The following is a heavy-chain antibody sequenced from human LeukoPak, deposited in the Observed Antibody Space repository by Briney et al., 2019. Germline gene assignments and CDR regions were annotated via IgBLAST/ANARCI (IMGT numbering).Heavy chain of an antibody. CDR2: INSDGSST. J-gene: IGHJ6*04. V-gene: IGHV3-74*01. Sequence: PGGSLRLSCAASGFTFSSYWMHWVRQAPGKGLVWVSRINSDGSSTSYADSVKGRFTISRDNAKNTLYLQMNSLRADDTAVYHCAKGGASSPYTYIDVWGKGTTVIVSS. CDR1: GFTFSSYW. CDR3: AKGGASSPYTYIDV. D-gene: IGHD6-6*01.